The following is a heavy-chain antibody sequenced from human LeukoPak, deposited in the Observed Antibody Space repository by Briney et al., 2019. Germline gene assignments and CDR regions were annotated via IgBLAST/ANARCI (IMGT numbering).Heavy chain of an antibody. CDR2: IYSGGST. D-gene: IGHD3-22*01. CDR3: ARTQYYYDSSGDAFDI. Sequence: GGSLRLSCAASGFTFSDYYMSWIRQAPGKGLEWVSVIYSGGSTYYADSVKGRFTISRDNSKNTLYLQMNSLRAEDTAVYYCARTQYYYDSSGDAFDIWGQGTMVTVSS. V-gene: IGHV3-53*01. CDR1: GFTFSDYY. J-gene: IGHJ3*02.